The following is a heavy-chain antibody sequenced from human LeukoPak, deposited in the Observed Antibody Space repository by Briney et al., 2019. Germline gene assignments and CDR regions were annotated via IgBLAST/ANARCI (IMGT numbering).Heavy chain of an antibody. Sequence: GASVKVSCKASGYTFTRYGISWVRQAPGQGLEWMGRISADNGNTNYAQKFQGRVTMTTDTSTSTAYMELRSLRSDDTAVYYCARRWGFFYYFDYWGQGTLVTVSS. CDR3: ARRWGFFYYFDY. D-gene: IGHD3-16*01. J-gene: IGHJ4*02. CDR1: GYTFTRYG. V-gene: IGHV1-18*01. CDR2: ISADNGNT.